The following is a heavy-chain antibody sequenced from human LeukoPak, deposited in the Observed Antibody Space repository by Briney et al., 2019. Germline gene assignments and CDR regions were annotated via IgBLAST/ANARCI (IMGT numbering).Heavy chain of an antibody. Sequence: GGSLRLSCAASGFTFNNYGMHWVRQAPGKGLEWVAFIRYDGSHTYYADSVKGRFTISRDTSKNSLYLQMNSLRAEDTAVYYCAREAASSCYDYWGQGTLVTVSS. CDR3: AREAASSCYDY. V-gene: IGHV3-30*02. D-gene: IGHD2-15*01. CDR1: GFTFNNYG. J-gene: IGHJ4*02. CDR2: IRYDGSHT.